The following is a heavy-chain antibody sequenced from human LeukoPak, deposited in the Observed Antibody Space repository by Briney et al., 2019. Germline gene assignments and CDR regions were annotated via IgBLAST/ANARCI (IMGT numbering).Heavy chain of an antibody. J-gene: IGHJ4*02. CDR2: INWNGGST. V-gene: IGHV3-20*04. CDR1: GFTFDDYG. CDR3: ARDPLGYCSGGSCYSSYFDY. D-gene: IGHD2-15*01. Sequence: PGGSLRLSCAASGFTFDDYGMSWVRQAPGKGLEWVSGINWNGGSTGYAGSVKGRFTIFRDNAKNSLYLQMNSLRAEDTALYYCARDPLGYCSGGSCYSSYFDYWGQGTLVTVSS.